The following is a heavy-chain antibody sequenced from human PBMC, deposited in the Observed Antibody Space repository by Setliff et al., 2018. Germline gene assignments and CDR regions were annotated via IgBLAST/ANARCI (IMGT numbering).Heavy chain of an antibody. V-gene: IGHV5-10-1*01. CDR2: VDPSGSYA. D-gene: IGHD2-2*01. Sequence: GESLKISCRGSEYSFIDYWISWVRQKPGGGLEWMGKVDPSGSYATYGPSFQGHVIISVDTSINTVYLQWSRLEASDSGIYYCARPIESSRWHPFDSWGQGTLVTVSS. CDR1: EYSFIDYW. CDR3: ARPIESSRWHPFDS. J-gene: IGHJ5*01.